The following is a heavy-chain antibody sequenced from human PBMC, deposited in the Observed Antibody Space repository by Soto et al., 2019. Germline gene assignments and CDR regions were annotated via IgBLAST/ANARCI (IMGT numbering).Heavy chain of an antibody. CDR2: IYYSGST. V-gene: IGHV4-30-4*01. J-gene: IGHJ4*02. D-gene: IGHD5-12*01. CDR1: GGSIRSGDYY. CDR3: ARGVVATILFDY. Sequence: QVQLQESGPGLVKPSQTLSLTCTVSGGSIRSGDYYWSWIRQPPGKGLEWIGYIYYSGSTYYNPSLKSRVTISVDPSKNQFSLKLSSVTAADTAVYYCARGVVATILFDYWGQGTLVTVSS.